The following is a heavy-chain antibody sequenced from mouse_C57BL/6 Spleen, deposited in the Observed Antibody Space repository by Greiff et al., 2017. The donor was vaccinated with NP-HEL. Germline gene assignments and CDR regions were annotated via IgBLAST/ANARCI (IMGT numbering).Heavy chain of an antibody. CDR1: GYTFTSYW. CDR2: INPSNGGT. CDR3: ARWRYGNYGAMDY. D-gene: IGHD2-10*02. J-gene: IGHJ4*01. Sequence: VQLQQPGTELVKPGASVKLSCKASGYTFTSYWMHWVKQRPGQGLEWIGNINPSNGGTNYNEKFKSKATLTVDKSSSTAYMQLSSLTSEDSAVYYCARWRYGNYGAMDYWGQGTSVTVSS. V-gene: IGHV1-53*01.